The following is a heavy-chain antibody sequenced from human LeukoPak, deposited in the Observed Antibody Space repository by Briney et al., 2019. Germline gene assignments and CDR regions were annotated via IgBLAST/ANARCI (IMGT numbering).Heavy chain of an antibody. CDR3: ARAPVSGRVYFDY. D-gene: IGHD3-16*01. V-gene: IGHV1-46*01. J-gene: IGHJ4*02. CDR1: GYIFTNYY. Sequence: ASVEVSCKASGYIFTNYYMHWVRQAPGQGLEWMGIINPSGGSTSYAQKFQGRVTMTRDTSTSTVYMELSSLRSEDTAVYYCARAPVSGRVYFDYWGQGTLVTVSS. CDR2: INPSGGST.